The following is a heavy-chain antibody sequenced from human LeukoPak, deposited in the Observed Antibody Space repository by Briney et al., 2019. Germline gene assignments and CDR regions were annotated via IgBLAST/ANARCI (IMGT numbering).Heavy chain of an antibody. D-gene: IGHD3-10*01. Sequence: SAKVSCKASGFTFTSSAVQWARLARGQRLEWIGWIVVGSGNTNYAQKFQERVTITRDMSTTTAYMELSSLRSEDTAVYYCAASVLTDAFDIWGQGTMVTVSS. V-gene: IGHV1-58*01. CDR2: IVVGSGNT. J-gene: IGHJ3*02. CDR1: GFTFTSSA. CDR3: AASVLTDAFDI.